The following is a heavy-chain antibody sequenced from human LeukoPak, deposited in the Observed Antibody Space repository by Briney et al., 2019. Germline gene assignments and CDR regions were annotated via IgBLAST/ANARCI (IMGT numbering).Heavy chain of an antibody. Sequence: HPGRSLRLSCAASGFTFSSYGMHWVRQAPGKGLEWVPAISYDGSNKYYADSVKGRFTISRDNSKNTLYLQMNSLRAEDTAVYYCAKGKQQLVGGIIDYWGQGTLVTVSS. CDR1: GFTFSSYG. V-gene: IGHV3-30*18. CDR3: AKGKQQLVGGIIDY. CDR2: ISYDGSNK. D-gene: IGHD6-6*01. J-gene: IGHJ4*02.